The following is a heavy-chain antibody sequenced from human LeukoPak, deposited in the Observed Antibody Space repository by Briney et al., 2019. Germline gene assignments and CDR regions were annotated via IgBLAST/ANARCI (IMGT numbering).Heavy chain of an antibody. J-gene: IGHJ6*02. Sequence: GGSLRLSCAASGFTFSNAWMSWVRQAPGKGLEWVGRIKSKTDGGTTDYAAPVKGRFTISRDDSKNTLYLQMNSLKTEDTAVYYCTTDRSYDSSGYYYYYYYGMNVWGQGTPVTVSS. CDR1: GFTFSNAW. CDR2: IKSKTDGGTT. V-gene: IGHV3-15*01. D-gene: IGHD3-22*01. CDR3: TTDRSYDSSGYYYYYYYGMNV.